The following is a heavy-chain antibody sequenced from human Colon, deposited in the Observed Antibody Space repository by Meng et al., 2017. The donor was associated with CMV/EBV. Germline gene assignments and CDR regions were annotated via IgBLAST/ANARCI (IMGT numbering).Heavy chain of an antibody. CDR3: TRDWRHSSSSRFDY. V-gene: IGHV3-11*01. CDR2: MSSSGYTI. Sequence: GESLKISCAASGFTFSDYYMSWVRQAPGKGLEWVSYMSSSGYTISYADSVKDRFTISRDNAKNSLHLQMNSLRAEDTAVYYCTRDWRHSSSSRFDYWGQGTLVTVSS. J-gene: IGHJ4*02. D-gene: IGHD6-6*01. CDR1: GFTFSDYY.